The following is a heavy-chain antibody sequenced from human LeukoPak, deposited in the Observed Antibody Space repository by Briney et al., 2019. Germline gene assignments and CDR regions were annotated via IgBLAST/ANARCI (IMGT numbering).Heavy chain of an antibody. V-gene: IGHV3-48*03. CDR2: ISSSGSTT. D-gene: IGHD3-10*01. CDR3: AKDYVVRGVIRYFDY. J-gene: IGHJ4*02. Sequence: PGGSLRLSCAASGFTFSSYEMNWVRQAPGKGLEWVSYISSSGSTTYYADSVKGRFTISRDNSKNTLYLQMNSLRAEDTAVYYCAKDYVVRGVIRYFDYWGQGTLVTVSS. CDR1: GFTFSSYE.